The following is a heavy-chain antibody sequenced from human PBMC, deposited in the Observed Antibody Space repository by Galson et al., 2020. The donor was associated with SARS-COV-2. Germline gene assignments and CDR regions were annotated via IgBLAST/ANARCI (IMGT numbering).Heavy chain of an antibody. Sequence: SETLSLTCAVYGGSFSGYYWSWIRQPPGKGLEWLGEINHSGSTNYNPSLKSRVTISVDTSKNQFSLKLSSVTAADTAVYYCVGRSQEQLGPHYWGQGTLVTVSS. CDR3: VGRSQEQLGPHY. D-gene: IGHD6-13*01. J-gene: IGHJ4*02. V-gene: IGHV4-34*01. CDR2: INHSGST. CDR1: GGSFSGYY.